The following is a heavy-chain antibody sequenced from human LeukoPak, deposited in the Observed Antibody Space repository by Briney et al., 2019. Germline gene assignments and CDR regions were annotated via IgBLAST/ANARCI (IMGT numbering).Heavy chain of an antibody. CDR1: VYSFTRYW. V-gene: IGHV5-51*01. J-gene: IGHJ4*02. CDR2: SYPGDSDT. Sequence: GESLQISCKVYVYSFTRYWIGWLRQKPGKGLEWMGVSYPGDSDTRYSPSFQGQVTISADKSISTAYLQWSSLKASDTAMHYCARLGYFDSGSYGGHFWGQGTLVTVSS. D-gene: IGHD3-10*01. CDR3: ARLGYFDSGSYGGHF.